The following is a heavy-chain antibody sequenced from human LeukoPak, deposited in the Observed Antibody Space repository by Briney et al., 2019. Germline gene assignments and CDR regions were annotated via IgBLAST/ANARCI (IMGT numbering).Heavy chain of an antibody. CDR1: GFTFSSYA. V-gene: IGHV3-23*01. Sequence: GGSLRLSCAASGFTFSSYAVSWVRQAPGKGLEWVSAISGSGGSTYYADSVKGRFTISRDNSKNTLYLQMNSLRAEDTAVYYCAKHDYGDYALYFGYWGQGTLVTVSS. CDR3: AKHDYGDYALYFGY. D-gene: IGHD4-17*01. CDR2: ISGSGGST. J-gene: IGHJ4*02.